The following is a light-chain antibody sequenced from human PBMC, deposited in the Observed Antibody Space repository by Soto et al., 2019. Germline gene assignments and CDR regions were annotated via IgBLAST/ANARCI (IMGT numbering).Light chain of an antibody. CDR1: QSVPKNY. Sequence: EIVLTQSPGTLSLSPGERATLSCRASQSVPKNYLAWYQQKPGQAPRLLIHDASSRATGIPDRFSGSGSVTDFTLTINGLEPEDFAIYYCQQCSTSPLTFGGGTKVEIK. CDR2: DAS. CDR3: QQCSTSPLT. V-gene: IGKV3-20*01. J-gene: IGKJ4*01.